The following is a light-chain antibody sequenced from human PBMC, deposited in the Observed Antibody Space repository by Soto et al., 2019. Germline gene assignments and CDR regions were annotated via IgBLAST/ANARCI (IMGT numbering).Light chain of an antibody. V-gene: IGLV2-11*01. Sequence: QSALTQPRSVSGSPGQSVTISCTGTSSDVSGYNYVSWYQQHPGKAPKLMIYDVSQRPSGVPDRFSGSKSGNTASLTISGLQDEDEADYYCCSYAGSHFLFGGGTKLTVL. J-gene: IGLJ2*01. CDR3: CSYAGSHFL. CDR2: DVS. CDR1: SSDVSGYNY.